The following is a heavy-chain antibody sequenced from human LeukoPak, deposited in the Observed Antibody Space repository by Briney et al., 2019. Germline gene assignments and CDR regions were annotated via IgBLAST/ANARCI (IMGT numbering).Heavy chain of an antibody. D-gene: IGHD4-17*01. V-gene: IGHV4-4*02. Sequence: PSGTLSLTCAVSGGSISSSNWWSWVRQPPGKGLEWIGEIYHSGSTNYNPSLKSRVTISVDKSKNQFPLKLSSVTAADTAVYYCARHFDNGDYKKTFDIWGQGTMVTVSS. J-gene: IGHJ3*02. CDR1: GGSISSSNW. CDR2: IYHSGST. CDR3: ARHFDNGDYKKTFDI.